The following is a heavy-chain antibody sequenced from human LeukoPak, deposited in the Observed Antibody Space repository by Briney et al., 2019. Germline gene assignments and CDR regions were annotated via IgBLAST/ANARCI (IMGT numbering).Heavy chain of an antibody. V-gene: IGHV3-23*01. CDR3: AKSGSTSWYLDY. Sequence: GGSLRLSCAASGFTFSVYAMSWVRQAPGKGLEWGSAISGSGDNNDNTYYADSVKGQFTISRDNSKNTLYLQMSSLRAEDAAVYYCAKSGSTSWYLDYWGQGTLVTVSS. CDR1: GFTFSVYA. CDR2: ISGSGDNNDNT. J-gene: IGHJ4*02. D-gene: IGHD6-13*01.